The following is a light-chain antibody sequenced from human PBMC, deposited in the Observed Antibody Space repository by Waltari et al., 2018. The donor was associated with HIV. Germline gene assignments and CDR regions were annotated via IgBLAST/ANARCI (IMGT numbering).Light chain of an antibody. CDR3: AAWDDSLSGSVV. CDR2: SNT. J-gene: IGLJ2*01. Sequence: QSVLTQPPSASGAPGQRVSISCSGGNSNIGRYPLSWYQQLPGTAPKLLIYSNTQRPSGVPDRFSGSKSGTSASLAIGGLQSEDEADYYCAAWDDSLSGSVVFGGGTKLTVL. V-gene: IGLV1-44*01. CDR1: NSNIGRYP.